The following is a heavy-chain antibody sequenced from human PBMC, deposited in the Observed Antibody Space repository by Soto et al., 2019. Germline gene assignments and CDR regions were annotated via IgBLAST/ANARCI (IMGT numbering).Heavy chain of an antibody. Sequence: ASVKVSCKASGYTFTSYGISWVRQAPGQGLEWMGLLIPYNGDRIYAQKFQGRVILTTDTATNTAYMELGSLRSDDTAVYYCERDASSGYRGWWDPGGQGTLVTVSS. CDR3: ERDASSGYRGWWDP. CDR1: GYTFTSYG. V-gene: IGHV1-18*01. CDR2: LIPYNGDR. D-gene: IGHD5-12*01. J-gene: IGHJ5*02.